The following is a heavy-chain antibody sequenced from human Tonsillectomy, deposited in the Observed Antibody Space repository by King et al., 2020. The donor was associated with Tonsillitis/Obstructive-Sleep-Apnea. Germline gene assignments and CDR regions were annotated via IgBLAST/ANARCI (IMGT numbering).Heavy chain of an antibody. CDR2: LYSGGST. CDR1: GFTVSSNY. D-gene: IGHD6-13*01. Sequence: VQLVESGGGLIQPGGSLSLSCAASGFTVSSNYMSWVRQAPGKGLEWVSVLYSGGSTYYADSVKGRFTISRDNSKNTLYLQMNSLRAEDTAVYYCARAGYSSSWSLFDYWGQGTLVTVSS. CDR3: ARAGYSSSWSLFDY. J-gene: IGHJ4*02. V-gene: IGHV3-53*01.